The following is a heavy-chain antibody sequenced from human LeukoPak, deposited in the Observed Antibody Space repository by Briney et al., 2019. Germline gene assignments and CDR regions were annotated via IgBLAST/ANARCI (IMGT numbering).Heavy chain of an antibody. CDR1: GCTFTGYY. CDR3: ARAVLYYYDSSGYYRTQNWFDP. V-gene: IGHV1-2*02. Sequence: ASVKVSCKASGCTFTGYYMHWVRQAPGQGLEWMGWINPNSGGTNYAQKFQGRVTMTRDTSISTAYMELSRLRSDDTAVYYCARAVLYYYDSSGYYRTQNWFDPWGQGTLVTVSS. J-gene: IGHJ5*02. D-gene: IGHD3-22*01. CDR2: INPNSGGT.